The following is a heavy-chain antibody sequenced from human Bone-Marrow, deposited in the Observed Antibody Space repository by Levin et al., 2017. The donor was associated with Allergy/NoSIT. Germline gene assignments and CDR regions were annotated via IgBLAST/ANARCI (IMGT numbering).Heavy chain of an antibody. J-gene: IGHJ4*02. V-gene: IGHV3-23*01. CDR2: ISGSGGST. D-gene: IGHD6-13*01. CDR1: GFTFSSYA. CDR3: AKGQAASAPSLRFDY. Sequence: GGSLRLSCAASGFTFSSYAMSWVRQAPGKGLEWVSGISGSGGSTYHADSVKGRFTISRDNSKNTLFLQMNSLGAGDTAVYYCAKGQAASAPSLRFDYWGQGTLVTVSS.